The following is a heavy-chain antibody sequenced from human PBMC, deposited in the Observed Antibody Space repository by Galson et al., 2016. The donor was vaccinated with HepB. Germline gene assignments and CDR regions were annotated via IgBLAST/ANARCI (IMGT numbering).Heavy chain of an antibody. CDR3: ARPASVGGTSNFDN. Sequence: PSFQGHVTISVDKSISTAYLQWSSLKASDTAMYYCARPASVGGTSNFDNWGQGTLVTVSS. V-gene: IGHV5-10-1*01. D-gene: IGHD1-26*01. J-gene: IGHJ4*02.